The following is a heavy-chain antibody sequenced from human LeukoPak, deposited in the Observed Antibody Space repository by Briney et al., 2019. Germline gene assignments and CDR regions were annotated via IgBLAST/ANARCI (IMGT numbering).Heavy chain of an antibody. CDR3: ARAYCSSTSCYHIDS. CDR2: NNPSGGST. J-gene: IGHJ4*02. V-gene: IGHV1-46*01. D-gene: IGHD2-2*01. Sequence: ASVKVSCKASGYTFTSYYMHWVRQAPGQGRDGVGINNPSGGSTSYAQKFQGRVTMTRDMSTSTVYMELSSLRSEDTAVYYCARAYCSSTSCYHIDSWGQGTLVTVSS. CDR1: GYTFTSYY.